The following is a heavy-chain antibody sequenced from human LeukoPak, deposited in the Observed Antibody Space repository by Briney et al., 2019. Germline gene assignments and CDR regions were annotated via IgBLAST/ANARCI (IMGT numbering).Heavy chain of an antibody. CDR3: AKDRYGGTWYYFDY. CDR2: ISGSGGST. D-gene: IGHD4-23*01. Sequence: PGGSLRLSCAASGFTFSTYAMSWVRQAPWRELEWVSGISGSGGSTFYADSVKGRFTISRDNSKNTLFLQMNSLRAEDTAVYYCAKDRYGGTWYYFDYWGQGTLVTVSS. CDR1: GFTFSTYA. J-gene: IGHJ4*02. V-gene: IGHV3-23*01.